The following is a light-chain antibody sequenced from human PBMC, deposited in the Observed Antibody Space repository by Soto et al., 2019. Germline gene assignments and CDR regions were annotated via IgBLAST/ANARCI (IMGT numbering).Light chain of an antibody. Sequence: EIVLTQSPGTLSLSPGERATLSCRASQSVASRNLAWYQQRSGQAPRLLTYGTSSRAIHTPDRFSGSGSGTDFTLTISDLEPEDFAVYFCQHFGNSLWTFGQGTKVEI. CDR3: QHFGNSLWT. J-gene: IGKJ1*01. CDR1: QSVASRN. CDR2: GTS. V-gene: IGKV3-20*01.